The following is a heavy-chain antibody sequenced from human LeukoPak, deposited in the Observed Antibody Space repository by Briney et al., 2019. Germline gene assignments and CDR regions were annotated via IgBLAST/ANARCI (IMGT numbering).Heavy chain of an antibody. CDR1: GGSISSYY. CDR2: IYYSGST. CDR3: ASRGYSYGYHPSIDY. Sequence: SETLSLTCTVSGGSISSYYWSWIRQPPGKGLEWSGYIYYSGSTNYNPSLKSRVTISVDTAKNQFSLKLSSVSAEDTAVYYCASRGYSYGYHPSIDYWRQGTLVTVSS. J-gene: IGHJ4*02. V-gene: IGHV4-59*08. D-gene: IGHD5-18*01.